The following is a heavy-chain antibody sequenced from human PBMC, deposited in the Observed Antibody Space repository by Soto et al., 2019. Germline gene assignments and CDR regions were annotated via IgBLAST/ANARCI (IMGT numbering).Heavy chain of an antibody. J-gene: IGHJ6*03. CDR3: ARDRRTAGSWYYYYYMDV. V-gene: IGHV1-3*01. Sequence: ASVKVSCKASGYTFTSYAMHWVSQAPGQRLEWMGWINAGNGNTKYSQKFQGRVTITRDTSASTAYMELSSLRSEDTAVYYCARDRRTAGSWYYYYYMDVWGKGTTVTVSS. D-gene: IGHD6-13*01. CDR2: INAGNGNT. CDR1: GYTFTSYA.